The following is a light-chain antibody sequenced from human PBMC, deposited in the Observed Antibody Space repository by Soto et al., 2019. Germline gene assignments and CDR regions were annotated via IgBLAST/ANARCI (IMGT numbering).Light chain of an antibody. V-gene: IGKV3-20*01. CDR3: LQSGSLSTWT. CDR2: GAF. J-gene: IGKJ1*01. Sequence: EIVLTQSPDTLSLSQGETATLSCRASQRFSSTYLAWFQQKPGQAPRLLIHGAFTRAPGIPGRFTGSGSATDFTLTITGLEPADFAVYYCLQSGSLSTWTFGQGTKGEIK. CDR1: QRFSSTY.